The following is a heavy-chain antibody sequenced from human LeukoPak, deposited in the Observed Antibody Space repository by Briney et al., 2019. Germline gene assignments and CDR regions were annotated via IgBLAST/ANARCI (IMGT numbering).Heavy chain of an antibody. V-gene: IGHV3-11*04. CDR1: GGSFSDYY. CDR3: ARDEKIFGVVLADY. D-gene: IGHD3-3*01. CDR2: ISSSGSTI. J-gene: IGHJ4*02. Sequence: LSLTCAVYGGSFSDYYMSWIRQAPGKGLEWVSYISSSGSTIYYADSVKGRFTISRDNAKNSLYLQMNSLRAEDTAVYYCARDEKIFGVVLADYWGQGTLVTVSS.